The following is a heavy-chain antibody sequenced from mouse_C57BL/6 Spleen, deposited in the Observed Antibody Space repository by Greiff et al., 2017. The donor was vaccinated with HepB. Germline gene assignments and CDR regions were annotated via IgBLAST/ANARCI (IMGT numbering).Heavy chain of an antibody. CDR1: GYTFTSYW. CDR3: ARSPFYGSSYVGLYYFDY. D-gene: IGHD1-1*01. V-gene: IGHV1-72*01. Sequence: VQLQQPGAELVKPGASVKLSCKASGYTFTSYWMHWVKQRPGRGLEWIGRIDPNSGGTKYNEKFKSKATLTVDKPSSTAYMQLSSLTSEDSAVYYCARSPFYGSSYVGLYYFDYWGQGTTLTVSS. CDR2: IDPNSGGT. J-gene: IGHJ2*01.